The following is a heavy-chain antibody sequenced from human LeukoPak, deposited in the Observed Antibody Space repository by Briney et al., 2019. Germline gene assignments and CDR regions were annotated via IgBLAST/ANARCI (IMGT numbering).Heavy chain of an antibody. CDR3: ARRFWGYSYGFDY. D-gene: IGHD5-18*01. V-gene: IGHV3-11*01. CDR1: GFTFSSYA. Sequence: GGSLRLSCAASGFTFSSYAMSWIRQAPGKGLEWVSYISSSGSTIYYADSVKGRFTISRDNAKNSLYLQMNSLRAEDTAVYYCARRFWGYSYGFDYWGQGTLVTVSS. CDR2: ISSSGSTI. J-gene: IGHJ4*02.